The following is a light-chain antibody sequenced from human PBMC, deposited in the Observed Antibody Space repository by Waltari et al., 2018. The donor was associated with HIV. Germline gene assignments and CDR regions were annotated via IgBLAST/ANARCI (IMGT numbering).Light chain of an antibody. Sequence: QSALTQPPSVSGSPGQSVTISCTGTSSDVGSYNRVSWYQQPPGPAPKVMIYEVSNRPSGVPDRFSGSKSGNTASLTISGLQAEDEADYYCSSYTSSSTWVFGGGTKLTVL. CDR1: SSDVGSYNR. CDR3: SSYTSSSTWV. J-gene: IGLJ2*01. V-gene: IGLV2-18*02. CDR2: EVS.